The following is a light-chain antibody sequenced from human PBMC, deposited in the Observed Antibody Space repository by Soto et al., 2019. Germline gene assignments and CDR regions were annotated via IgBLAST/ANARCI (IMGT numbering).Light chain of an antibody. CDR2: DAS. J-gene: IGKJ4*01. Sequence: EIVLTQSPATLSLSPGERATLSCRASQSLSTYLAWYQQKPGQPPRLLIYDASNRSTGVPARFSGSGSGTDFTLPISSLEPEDSAVYFCQQRSNWPPLTFGGGTKVEIK. CDR3: QQRSNWPPLT. CDR1: QSLSTY. V-gene: IGKV3-11*01.